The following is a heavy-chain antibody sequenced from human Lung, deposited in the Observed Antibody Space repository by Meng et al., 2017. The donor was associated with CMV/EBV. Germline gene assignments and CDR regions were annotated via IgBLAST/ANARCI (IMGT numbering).Heavy chain of an antibody. V-gene: IGHV3-21*06. J-gene: IGHJ4*02. D-gene: IGHD2-2*01. Sequence: GGSLRLXXAASRIPFSAYTMNWVRQAPGKGLEWVSSFSSMSTSMSYADSVRGRFIVSRDNANNSLYLQMTGLRAEDTAVYYCALVPAATSFVDSWGQGTLVTVS. CDR2: FSSMSTSM. CDR3: ALVPAATSFVDS. CDR1: RIPFSAYT.